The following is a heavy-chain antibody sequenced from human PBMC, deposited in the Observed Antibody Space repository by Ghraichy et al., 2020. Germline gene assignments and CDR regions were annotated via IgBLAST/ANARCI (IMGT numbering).Heavy chain of an antibody. CDR2: INHSGST. CDR3: ARVYKGAWMDGYNDGPLEDYFDY. D-gene: IGHD5-24*01. J-gene: IGHJ4*02. V-gene: IGHV4-34*01. Sequence: SETLSLTCAVYGGSFSGYYWSWIRQPPGKGLEWIGEINHSGSTNYNPSLKSRVTISVDTSKNQFSLKLSSVTAADTAVYYCARVYKGAWMDGYNDGPLEDYFDYWGQGTLVTVSS. CDR1: GGSFSGYY.